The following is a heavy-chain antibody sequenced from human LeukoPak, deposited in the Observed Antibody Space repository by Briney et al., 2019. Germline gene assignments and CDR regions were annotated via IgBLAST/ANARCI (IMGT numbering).Heavy chain of an antibody. CDR1: GYTFIDYY. D-gene: IGHD3-9*01. V-gene: IGHV1-18*04. CDR3: ARDFYDILTGYYMSPDY. J-gene: IGHJ4*02. Sequence: ASVKVSCKASGYTFIDYYMHWVRQAPGQGLEWMGWISAYNGNTNYAQKLQGRVTMTTDTSTSTAYMELRSLRSDDTAVYYCARDFYDILTGYYMSPDYWGQGTLVTVSS. CDR2: ISAYNGNT.